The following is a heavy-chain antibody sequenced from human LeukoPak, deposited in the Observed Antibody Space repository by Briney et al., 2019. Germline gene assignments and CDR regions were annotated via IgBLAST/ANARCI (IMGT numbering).Heavy chain of an antibody. V-gene: IGHV3-23*01. Sequence: GGSLRLSCAASGFTFSSYGMSWVRQAPGKGLEWVSAISATGGTTYYADSVKGRFTISRDNAKNSLYLQMNSLRAEDTAAYYCARGGIWFGESPNWFDPWGQGTLVTVSS. CDR2: ISATGGTT. CDR3: ARGGIWFGESPNWFDP. D-gene: IGHD3-10*01. J-gene: IGHJ5*02. CDR1: GFTFSSYG.